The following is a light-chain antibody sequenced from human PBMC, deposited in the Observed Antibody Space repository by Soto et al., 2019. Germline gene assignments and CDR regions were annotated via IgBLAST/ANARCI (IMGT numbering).Light chain of an antibody. CDR1: TGAVTSGYY. J-gene: IGLJ1*01. Sequence: QTVVTQEPSLTVSPGGTVTLTCGSSTGAVTSGYYPNWFQQKPGQAPRPLIYSTNNKYSWTPARFSGSLLGGKAALTLSRVQPEDEADYYCLLYYCGVHVFGTGTKVTVL. CDR3: LLYYCGVHV. CDR2: STN. V-gene: IGLV7-43*01.